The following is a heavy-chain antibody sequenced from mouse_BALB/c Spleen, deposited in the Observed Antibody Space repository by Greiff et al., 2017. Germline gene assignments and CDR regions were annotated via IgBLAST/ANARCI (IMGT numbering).Heavy chain of an antibody. CDR3: ARYYYGSSWYFDV. J-gene: IGHJ1*01. D-gene: IGHD1-1*01. V-gene: IGHV1-80*01. CDR1: GYAFSSYW. Sequence: QVQLKESGAELVRPGSSVKISCKASGYAFSSYWMNWVKQRPGQGLEWIGQIYPGDGDTNYNGKFKGKATLTADKSSSTAYMQLSSLTSEDSAVYFCARYYYGSSWYFDVWGAGTTVTVSS. CDR2: IYPGDGDT.